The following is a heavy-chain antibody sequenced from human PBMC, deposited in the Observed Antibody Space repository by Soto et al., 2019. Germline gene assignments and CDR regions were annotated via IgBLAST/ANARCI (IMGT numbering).Heavy chain of an antibody. CDR1: GDSISSGGHY. V-gene: IGHV4-31*01. D-gene: IGHD3-16*01. CDR3: AWGSPYGMDV. Sequence: QVQLQESGPGLVKPSQTLSLTCTVSGDSISSGGHYWSWIRQHPGKGLEWIGYIYYSGSTYYNPSHKSLVTISVDTSKNQVSLKLSSVTAADTAVSYCAWGSPYGMDVWGQGTTVTVSS. J-gene: IGHJ6*02. CDR2: IYYSGST.